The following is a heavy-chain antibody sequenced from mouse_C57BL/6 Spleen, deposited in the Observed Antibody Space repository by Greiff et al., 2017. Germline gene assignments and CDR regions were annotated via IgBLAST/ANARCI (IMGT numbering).Heavy chain of an antibody. V-gene: IGHV1-66*01. D-gene: IGHD4-1*01. CDR2: IYPGSGNT. CDR1: GYSFTSYY. Sequence: QVQLQQSGPELVKPGASVKISCKASGYSFTSYYIHWVKQRPGQGLEWIGWIYPGSGNTKYNEKFKGKATLTADTSSSTAYMQRSSLTSEDSAVYYCARGELGVHYYAMDYWGQGTSVTVSS. J-gene: IGHJ4*01. CDR3: ARGELGVHYYAMDY.